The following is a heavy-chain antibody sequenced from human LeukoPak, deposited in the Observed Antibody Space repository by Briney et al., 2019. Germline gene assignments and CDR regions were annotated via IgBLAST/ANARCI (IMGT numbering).Heavy chain of an antibody. CDR3: ATGPGFVVTAISFDY. J-gene: IGHJ4*02. D-gene: IGHD2-21*02. CDR1: GGTFSSYG. CDR2: IIPIVGIT. Sequence: ASVKVSCKASGGTFSSYGISWVRQAPGQGLEWMGRIIPIVGITNYAQKFQGRVTITADKSTSTAYMELSSLRSEDTAVYYCATGPGFVVTAISFDYWGQGTLVTVSS. V-gene: IGHV1-69*04.